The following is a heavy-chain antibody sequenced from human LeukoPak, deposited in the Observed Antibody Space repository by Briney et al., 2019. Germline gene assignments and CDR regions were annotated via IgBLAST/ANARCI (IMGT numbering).Heavy chain of an antibody. J-gene: IGHJ4*02. CDR1: GFTFSNYE. Sequence: GGSLRLSCAASGFTFSNYEMNWVRQAPGKGLEWVSYISSSGDSIYYTDSVRGRFTISRDNAKNSLYLQMNGLRAEDTAVYYCLRDEVGATTEFDYWGQGTQVTVAS. CDR2: ISSSGDSI. CDR3: LRDEVGATTEFDY. V-gene: IGHV3-48*03. D-gene: IGHD1-26*01.